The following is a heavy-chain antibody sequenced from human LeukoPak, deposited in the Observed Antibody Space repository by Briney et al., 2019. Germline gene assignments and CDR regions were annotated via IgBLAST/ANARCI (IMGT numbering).Heavy chain of an antibody. CDR2: ISGSGGST. Sequence: GGSLRLSCAASGFTFSSYAMSWVRQAPGKGLEWVSAISGSGGSTYYADSVKGRFTISRDSSKNTLYLQMNSLRAEDTAVYYCAKDFCSGGSCYRWYFDYWGQGTLVTVSS. V-gene: IGHV3-23*01. D-gene: IGHD2-15*01. CDR1: GFTFSSYA. J-gene: IGHJ4*02. CDR3: AKDFCSGGSCYRWYFDY.